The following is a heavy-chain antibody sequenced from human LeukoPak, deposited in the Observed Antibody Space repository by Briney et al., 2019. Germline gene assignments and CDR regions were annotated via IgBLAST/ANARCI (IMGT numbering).Heavy chain of an antibody. CDR1: GGSIRSGSYE. D-gene: IGHD2-2*03. J-gene: IGHJ4*02. V-gene: IGHV4-61*02. CDR3: ASGSYYFDY. CDR2: IYTSGST. Sequence: PSETLSLTCTVSGGSIRSGSYEWSWIRQPAGKGLEWIGRIYTSGSTNYNPSLKSRVTISVDTSKNQFSLKLSSVTAADAAVYYCASGSYYFDYWGQGTLVTVSS.